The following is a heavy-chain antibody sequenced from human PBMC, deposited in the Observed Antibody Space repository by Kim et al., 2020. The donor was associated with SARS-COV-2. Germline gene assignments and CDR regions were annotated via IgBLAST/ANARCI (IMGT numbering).Heavy chain of an antibody. J-gene: IGHJ4*03. V-gene: IGHV4-34*01. Sequence: SETLSLTCTVYGGSFSGYYWCWIRNRPGTGLGLIWVVNLRESTNYNPSLKSRSTVTIYTATNHFSLSLRFVTVTATATSVCERVMAVRDYWWHGTL. CDR3: ERVMAVRDY. CDR1: GGSFSGYY. D-gene: IGHD6-19*01. CDR2: VNLREST.